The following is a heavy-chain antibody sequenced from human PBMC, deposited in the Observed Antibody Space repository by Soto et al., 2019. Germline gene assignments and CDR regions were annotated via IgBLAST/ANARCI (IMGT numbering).Heavy chain of an antibody. CDR2: ISYDGSNK. CDR1: GFTFSSYA. Sequence: QVQLVESGGGVVQPGRFLRLSCAASGFTFSSYAMHWVRQAPGKGLEWVAVISYDGSNKYYADSVKGRFTISRDNSKNTLYLQMNSLRAEDTAVYYCARGRGYQLLGNWFDPWGQGTLVTVSS. V-gene: IGHV3-30-3*01. CDR3: ARGRGYQLLGNWFDP. D-gene: IGHD2-2*01. J-gene: IGHJ5*02.